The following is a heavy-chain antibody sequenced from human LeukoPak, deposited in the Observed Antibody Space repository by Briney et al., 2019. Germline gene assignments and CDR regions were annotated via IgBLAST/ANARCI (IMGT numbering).Heavy chain of an antibody. J-gene: IGHJ5*02. V-gene: IGHV1-46*01. CDR2: INPSGGST. Sequence: GSSVKVSCKASGGTFSSYAISWVRQAPGQGLEWMGIINPSGGSTSYAQKFQGRVTMTRDTSTSTVYMELSSLRSEDTAVYYCARDLLGFDPWGQGTLVTVSS. CDR1: GGTFSSYA. CDR3: ARDLLGFDP.